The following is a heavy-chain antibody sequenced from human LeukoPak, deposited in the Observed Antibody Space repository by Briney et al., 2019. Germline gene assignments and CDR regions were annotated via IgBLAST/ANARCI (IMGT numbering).Heavy chain of an antibody. Sequence: GKSLKISFKASGHRFTSYWIGWVRQMPGKGLEWMGIIHPADSATLYSPSLQGQVTISADNSISTVYLQWSSLKASDTAMYYCGRRGYSGYGLLDDWGQGTLVTVSP. CDR2: IHPADSAT. J-gene: IGHJ1*01. D-gene: IGHD5-12*01. CDR1: GHRFTSYW. V-gene: IGHV5-51*01. CDR3: GRRGYSGYGLLDD.